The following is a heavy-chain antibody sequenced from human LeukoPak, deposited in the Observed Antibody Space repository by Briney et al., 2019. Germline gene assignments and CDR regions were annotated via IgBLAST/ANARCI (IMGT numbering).Heavy chain of an antibody. Sequence: GGSLRLSCAASGFTFSSYGMHWVRQAPGKGLEWVAFIRYDGSNKYYADSVKGRFTISRDNSKTTLYLKMNSLRAEDTAVYYCAKDSCSGGSCYSNYWGQXXLVTVSS. V-gene: IGHV3-30*02. J-gene: IGHJ4*02. CDR3: AKDSCSGGSCYSNY. CDR2: IRYDGSNK. CDR1: GFTFSSYG. D-gene: IGHD2-15*01.